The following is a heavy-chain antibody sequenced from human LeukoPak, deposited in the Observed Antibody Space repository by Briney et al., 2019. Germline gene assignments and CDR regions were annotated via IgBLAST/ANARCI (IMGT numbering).Heavy chain of an antibody. J-gene: IGHJ6*03. CDR1: GYTFTGYY. V-gene: IGHV1-2*02. D-gene: IGHD2-2*01. CDR3: ARDRSVVVPAASHHHYYYMDV. CDR2: INPNSGGT. Sequence: ASVKVSCKASGYTFTGYYMHWVRQAPGQGLEWMGWINPNSGGTNYAQKFQGRVTMTRDTSISTAYMELSRLRSDDTAVYYCARDRSVVVPAASHHHYYYMDVWGKGTTVTVSS.